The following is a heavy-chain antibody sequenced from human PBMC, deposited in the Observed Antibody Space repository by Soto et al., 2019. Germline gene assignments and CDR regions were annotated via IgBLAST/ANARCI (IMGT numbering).Heavy chain of an antibody. CDR3: AKDIGDYGDYYFDY. D-gene: IGHD4-17*01. CDR1: GFTFSSHA. V-gene: IGHV3-23*01. Sequence: EVQLLESGGGLVQPGGSLRLSCAASGFTFSSHAMSWVRQAPGKGLEWVSAISGSGGSTYYADSVKGRFTISRDNSKNTLYLQMNRLRAEDTALYYCAKDIGDYGDYYFDYWGQGTLVTVSS. J-gene: IGHJ4*02. CDR2: ISGSGGST.